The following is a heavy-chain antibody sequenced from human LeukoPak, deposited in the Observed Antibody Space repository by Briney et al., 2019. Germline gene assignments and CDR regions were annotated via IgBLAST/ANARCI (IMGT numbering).Heavy chain of an antibody. CDR2: IPYSGSA. CDR1: GDSISSSSYF. V-gene: IGHV4-39*01. Sequence: PSETLSLTCAVSGDSISSSSYFWGWIRQPPGKGLEWIGSIPYSGSASYNPSLKSRVIISIDTSKNQLSLEVRSVTAADTAVYYCARPARDGDYYYWGQGTLVTVCS. D-gene: IGHD2/OR15-2a*01. CDR3: ARPARDGDYYY. J-gene: IGHJ4*02.